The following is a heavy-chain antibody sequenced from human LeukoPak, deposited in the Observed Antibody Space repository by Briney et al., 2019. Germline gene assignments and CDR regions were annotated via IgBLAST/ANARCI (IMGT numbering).Heavy chain of an antibody. CDR1: GYTFTSYG. CDR3: ARVPRDLPYYYDSSGFDI. Sequence: ASVKVSCKASGYTFTSYGISWVRQAPGQGLEWRGWISAYNGNTNYAQKLQGRVTMTTDPSTSTAYMELSSLRSDDTAVYYCARVPRDLPYYYDSSGFDIWGQGTMVTVSS. CDR2: ISAYNGNT. J-gene: IGHJ3*02. V-gene: IGHV1-18*01. D-gene: IGHD3-22*01.